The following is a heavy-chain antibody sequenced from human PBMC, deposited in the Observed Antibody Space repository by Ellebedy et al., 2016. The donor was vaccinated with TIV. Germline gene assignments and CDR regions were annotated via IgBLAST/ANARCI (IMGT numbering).Heavy chain of an antibody. V-gene: IGHV3-30*02. Sequence: GESLKISCAASGFTFSSYGMHWVRQAPGKGLEWVAFIRYDGSNKYYADSVKGRFTISRDNSKNTLYLQMNSLRDEDTAVYYCARDPGSGFDYWGQGTLVTVSS. J-gene: IGHJ4*02. D-gene: IGHD6-19*01. CDR2: IRYDGSNK. CDR1: GFTFSSYG. CDR3: ARDPGSGFDY.